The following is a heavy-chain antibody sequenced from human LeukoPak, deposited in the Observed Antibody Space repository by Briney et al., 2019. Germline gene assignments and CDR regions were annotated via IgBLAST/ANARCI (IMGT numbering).Heavy chain of an antibody. CDR3: ARIPSGDVDTAMVMYYHYGMDV. V-gene: IGHV1-69*02. CDR2: IIPLFGIV. D-gene: IGHD5-18*01. Sequence: SVKVSCKASGGTFSSHTISWVRQAPEQGLEWMGRIIPLFGIVNYAQKFQDRDTITADKSTSTAYMEVSSLRSEDTAVYYCARIPSGDVDTAMVMYYHYGMDVWGQGTTVTVSS. J-gene: IGHJ6*02. CDR1: GGTFSSHT.